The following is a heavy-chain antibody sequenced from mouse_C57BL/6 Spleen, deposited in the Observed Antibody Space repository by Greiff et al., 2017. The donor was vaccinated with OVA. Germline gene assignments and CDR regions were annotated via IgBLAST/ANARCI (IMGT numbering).Heavy chain of an antibody. J-gene: IGHJ4*01. Sequence: EVKVVESGGGLVKPGGSLKLSCAASGFTFSSYAMSWVRQTPEKRLEWVATISDGGSYTYYPDNVKGRFTISRDNAKNNLYLQMSHLKSENTAMYYCARGESSGYDAMDYWGQGTSVTVSS. CDR3: ARGESSGYDAMDY. V-gene: IGHV5-4*03. D-gene: IGHD3-2*02. CDR1: GFTFSSYA. CDR2: ISDGGSYT.